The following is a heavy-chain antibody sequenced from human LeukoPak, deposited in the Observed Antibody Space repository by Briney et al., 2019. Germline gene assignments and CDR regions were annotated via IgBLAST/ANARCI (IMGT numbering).Heavy chain of an antibody. V-gene: IGHV3-23*01. CDR3: AKDLTGIVGASDY. D-gene: IGHD1-26*01. J-gene: IGHJ4*02. CDR1: GFTFSSYA. CDR2: ISGSGGST. Sequence: QTGGSLRLSCAASGFTFSSYAMSWVRQAPGKGLEWVSAISGSGGSTYYADSVKGRFTISRDNSKNTLYLQMNSLRAEDTAVYYCAKDLTGIVGASDYWGQGTLVTVSS.